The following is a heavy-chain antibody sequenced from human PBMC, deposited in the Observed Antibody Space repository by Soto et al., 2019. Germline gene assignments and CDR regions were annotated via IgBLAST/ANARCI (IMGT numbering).Heavy chain of an antibody. J-gene: IGHJ4*02. CDR3: ARGRLQLWYPFDY. D-gene: IGHD5-18*01. CDR1: GGSISSYY. Sequence: SETLSLTCTVSGGSISSYYWSWIRQPPGKGLEWIGYIYYSGSTNYNPSLKSRVTISVDTSKNQFSLKLSSVTAADTAVYYCARGRLQLWYPFDYWGQGTLVTVS. V-gene: IGHV4-59*01. CDR2: IYYSGST.